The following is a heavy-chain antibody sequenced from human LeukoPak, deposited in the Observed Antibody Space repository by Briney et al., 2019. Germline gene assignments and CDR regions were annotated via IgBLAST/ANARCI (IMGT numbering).Heavy chain of an antibody. CDR3: AKASELERLCFDY. J-gene: IGHJ4*02. D-gene: IGHD1-1*01. Sequence: QPGGSLRLSCAASGFTFSSYGMHWVRQAPGKGLEWVAFIRYDGSNKYYADSVKGRFTISRDNSKNTLYLQMNSLRAEDTAVYYCAKASELERLCFDYWGQGTLVTVSS. CDR2: IRYDGSNK. CDR1: GFTFSSYG. V-gene: IGHV3-30*02.